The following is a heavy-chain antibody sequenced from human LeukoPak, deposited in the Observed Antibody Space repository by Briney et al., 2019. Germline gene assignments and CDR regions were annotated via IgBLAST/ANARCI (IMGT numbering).Heavy chain of an antibody. V-gene: IGHV3-7*04. J-gene: IGHJ4*02. D-gene: IGHD3-22*01. Sequence: GGSLRVSCAASGFTFSSYWMSWVRQAPGKGLEWVANIKKDGGEKNYVDSAKGRFTISRDNAKNSLYLQMNSLRAEDTAVYYCARDVVVVPLYWGRGTVDTVSS. CDR3: ARDVVVVPLY. CDR1: GFTFSSYW. CDR2: IKKDGGEK.